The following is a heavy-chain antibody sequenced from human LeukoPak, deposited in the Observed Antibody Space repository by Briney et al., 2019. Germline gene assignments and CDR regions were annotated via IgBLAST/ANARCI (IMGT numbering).Heavy chain of an antibody. CDR3: ARGSPPITMVRGVVYYYYMDV. Sequence: SETLSLTSTVSGGSITSYYWTWIRQPPGKGLECIGYIYYSRSTNYNPSLKRPVTISVDTSKNQFSLKLSSVTAADTAVYYCARGSPPITMVRGVVYYYYMDVWGKGTTVTISS. D-gene: IGHD3-10*01. CDR1: GGSITSYY. V-gene: IGHV4-59*01. CDR2: IYYSRST. J-gene: IGHJ6*03.